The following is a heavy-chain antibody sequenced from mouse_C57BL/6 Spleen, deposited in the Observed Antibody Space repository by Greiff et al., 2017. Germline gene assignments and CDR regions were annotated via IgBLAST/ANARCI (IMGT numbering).Heavy chain of an antibody. V-gene: IGHV5-17*01. J-gene: IGHJ1*03. Sequence: EVKLVESGGGLVKPGGSLKLSCAASGFTFSDYGMHWVRQAPEKGLEWVAYISSGSSTIYYADTVKGRFTISRDNAKNTLFLQMTSLRSEDTAMYYCARQYYGSPWYFDVWGTGTTVTVSS. CDR1: GFTFSDYG. D-gene: IGHD1-1*01. CDR2: ISSGSSTI. CDR3: ARQYYGSPWYFDV.